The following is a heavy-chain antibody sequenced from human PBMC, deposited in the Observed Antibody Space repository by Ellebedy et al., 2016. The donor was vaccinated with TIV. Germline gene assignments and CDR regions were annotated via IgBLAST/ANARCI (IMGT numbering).Heavy chain of an antibody. V-gene: IGHV4-59*12. CDR3: ARGEGGVLLWFGEITFHS. J-gene: IGHJ5*02. CDR1: GASISSYY. Sequence: SETLSLTCNVSGASISSYYWNWIRQSPGKGLEWIGDMSHSGSTNYNPSLKSRVTISVDTSKNQFSLNLSSVTAADTAVYYCARGEGGVLLWFGEITFHSWGQGALVTVSS. CDR2: MSHSGST. D-gene: IGHD3-10*01.